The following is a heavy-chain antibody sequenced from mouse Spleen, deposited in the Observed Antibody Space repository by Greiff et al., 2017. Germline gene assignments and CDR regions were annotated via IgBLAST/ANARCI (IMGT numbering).Heavy chain of an antibody. Sequence: DVKLQESGAELVRSGASVKLSCTASGFNIKDYYMHWVKQRPEQGLEWIGWIDPENGDTEYAPKFQGKATMTADTSSNTAYLQLSSLTSEDTAVYYCNEEGYDYDGFAYWGQGTLVTVSA. V-gene: IGHV14-4*02. CDR2: IDPENGDT. J-gene: IGHJ3*01. D-gene: IGHD2-4*01. CDR1: GFNIKDYY. CDR3: NEEGYDYDGFAY.